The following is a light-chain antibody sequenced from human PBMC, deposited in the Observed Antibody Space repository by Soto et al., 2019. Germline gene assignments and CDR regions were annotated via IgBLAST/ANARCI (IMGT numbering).Light chain of an antibody. CDR2: DNN. CDR1: TSNIGNNY. J-gene: IGLJ2*01. Sequence: QSVLTQPPSVSAAPGQKVTVSCSGSTSNIGNNYASWYRQFPGTAPKLLIYDNNKRPSGVPDRFSGSKSGTSATLDITGLQTGDEADYYCATWDSNLSAVVFGGGTKVTVL. CDR3: ATWDSNLSAVV. V-gene: IGLV1-51*01.